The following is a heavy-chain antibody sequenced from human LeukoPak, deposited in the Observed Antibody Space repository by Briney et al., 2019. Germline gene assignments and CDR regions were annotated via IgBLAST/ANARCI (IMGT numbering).Heavy chain of an antibody. Sequence: PSETLSLTCTVSGGFISTSNYYWGWIRQPPGKGLEWIGTIYYSGTTYYNPSLGSRVTISEDTSKNQFSLMLRSVTAADTAVYFCARQASDYFYYYMDVWGKGTTVTVSS. J-gene: IGHJ6*03. CDR1: GGFISTSNYY. CDR2: IYYSGTT. V-gene: IGHV4-39*01. CDR3: ARQASDYFYYYMDV.